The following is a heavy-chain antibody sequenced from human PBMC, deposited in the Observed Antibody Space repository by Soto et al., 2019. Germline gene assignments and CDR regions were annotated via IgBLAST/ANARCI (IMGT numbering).Heavy chain of an antibody. J-gene: IGHJ4*02. CDR2: INHSGST. Sequence: LSLTCAVYGGSFSGYYWSWIRQPPGKGLEWIGEINHSGSTNYNPSLKTRVTISVDKSKSQFSLKLSSVTAADSAVYFCARLEGLATISYYFDFWGLGALVTVSS. V-gene: IGHV4-34*01. CDR3: ARLEGLATISYYFDF. CDR1: GGSFSGYY. D-gene: IGHD3-9*01.